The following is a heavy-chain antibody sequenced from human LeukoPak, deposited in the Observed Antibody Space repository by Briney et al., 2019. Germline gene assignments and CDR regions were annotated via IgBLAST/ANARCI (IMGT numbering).Heavy chain of an antibody. V-gene: IGHV5-51*01. CDR2: IYPGDSDT. CDR3: ARRLVSKGYFDY. D-gene: IGHD2-2*01. CDR1: GYSFSSYR. Sequence: LGESLKISCKGSGYSFSSYRIAWVRQMPGKGLEWMGIIYPGDSDTRYSPSFQGQVTISADKSISTAYLQWSSLKASDTAMYYFARRLVSKGYFDYWGQGTLVTVSS. J-gene: IGHJ4*02.